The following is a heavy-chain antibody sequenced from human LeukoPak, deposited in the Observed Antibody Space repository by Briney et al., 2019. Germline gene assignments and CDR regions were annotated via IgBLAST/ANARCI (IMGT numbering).Heavy chain of an antibody. J-gene: IGHJ4*02. D-gene: IGHD1-26*01. CDR3: ASPSLLGVTTVFDY. CDR1: RGSLNSNSYY. V-gene: IGHV4-39*01. Sequence: SETLSLTCAVSRGSLNSNSYYWGWIRQPPGKGLEWIGTIFYSGNTQYNPSLKSRVTISADTSKNEFSLRLTSVTAADTAVYYCASPSLLGVTTVFDYWGQGTLVTVSS. CDR2: IFYSGNT.